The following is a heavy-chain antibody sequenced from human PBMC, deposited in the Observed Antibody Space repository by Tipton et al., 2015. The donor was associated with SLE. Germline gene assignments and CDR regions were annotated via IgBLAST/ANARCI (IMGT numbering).Heavy chain of an antibody. CDR2: INHTGGT. Sequence: TLSLTCAVYGGSFSDYYWSWIRQAPGEGLEWIGEINHTGGTNNNPSLESRVTMSVDTSKNQFSLKLSSVTAADTAMYYCVRERKYVVRFRELVAPDLWGQGTAITVSS. V-gene: IGHV4-34*01. D-gene: IGHD1-26*01. J-gene: IGHJ3*01. CDR1: GGSFSDYY. CDR3: VRERKYVVRFRELVAPDL.